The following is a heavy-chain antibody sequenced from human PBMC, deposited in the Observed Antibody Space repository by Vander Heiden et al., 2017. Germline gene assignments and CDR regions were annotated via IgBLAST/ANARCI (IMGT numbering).Heavy chain of an antibody. Sequence: QVQLVESGGGGVQPGEPLRLSCVAPDLPITTFGGHWVGQAPGKGLGLVAFISNDGSYKHPADSVKGRFTVSRDNSRNTVSLQMSSLRPEDTSIYYCAKDGARNGYSFGFFGLDVWGQGTTVTVS. CDR3: AKDGARNGYSFGFFGLDV. V-gene: IGHV3-30*18. D-gene: IGHD5-18*01. CDR2: ISNDGSYK. CDR1: DLPITTFG. J-gene: IGHJ6*02.